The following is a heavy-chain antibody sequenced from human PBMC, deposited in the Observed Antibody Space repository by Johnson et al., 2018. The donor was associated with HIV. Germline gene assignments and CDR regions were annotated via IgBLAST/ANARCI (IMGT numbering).Heavy chain of an antibody. CDR1: GFTVSSNY. CDR2: IYSGGST. CDR3: AASVYYYDSSGYFAFDS. D-gene: IGHD3-22*01. V-gene: IGHV3-66*01. Sequence: EVQLVESGGGLVQPGGSLRLSCAASGFTVSSNYMSWVRQAPGKGLEWVSVIYSGGSTYYADSVKGRFTISRDNSKNTLYLQMNSLRAEDTAVYYCAASVYYYDSSGYFAFDSWGQGTMVTVSS. J-gene: IGHJ3*02.